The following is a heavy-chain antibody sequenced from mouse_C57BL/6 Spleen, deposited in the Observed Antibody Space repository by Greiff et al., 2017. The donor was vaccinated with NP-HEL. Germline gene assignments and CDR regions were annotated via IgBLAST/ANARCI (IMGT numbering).Heavy chain of an antibody. CDR1: GYTFTDYN. J-gene: IGHJ4*01. V-gene: IGHV1-18*01. CDR3: ARTSYDPYYYAMDY. CDR2: INPNNGGT. D-gene: IGHD2-3*01. Sequence: EVQLQQSGPELVKPGASVKIPCKASGYTFTDYNMDWVKQSHGKSLEWIGDINPNNGGTINNQKFKGKATLTVDKSSSTAYMELRSLTSEDTAVYYFARTSYDPYYYAMDYWGQGTSVTVSS.